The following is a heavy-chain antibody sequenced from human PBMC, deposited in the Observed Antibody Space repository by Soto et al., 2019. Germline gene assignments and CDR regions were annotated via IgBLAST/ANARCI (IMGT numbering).Heavy chain of an antibody. CDR1: GGSINGYY. V-gene: IGHV4-59*01. J-gene: IGHJ4*01. CDR3: ARSSGYSYGYDDFFDN. D-gene: IGHD5-18*01. CDR2: FHFSGST. Sequence: QVQLQESGPGLVKPSETLSLTCTVSGGSINGYYWTWLRQSPTNGLEWIVYFHFSGSTNYNPSLENRLTLSADTSKNQISLTLSSVNAADTAVYYCARSSGYSYGYDDFFDNWGQGTLANVSS.